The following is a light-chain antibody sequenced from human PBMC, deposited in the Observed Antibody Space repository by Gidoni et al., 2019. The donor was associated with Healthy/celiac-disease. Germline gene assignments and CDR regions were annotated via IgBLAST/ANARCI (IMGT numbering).Light chain of an antibody. Sequence: DIQMTQSLSSLSASVGDRVTITCQASQDISNYLNWYQQKPGKAPKLLIYDASNLETGVPSRFSGSGSGTDFTFTISSLQPEDIATYCCQQYDNLPITFGQGTRLEIK. CDR2: DAS. CDR1: QDISNY. V-gene: IGKV1-33*01. CDR3: QQYDNLPIT. J-gene: IGKJ5*01.